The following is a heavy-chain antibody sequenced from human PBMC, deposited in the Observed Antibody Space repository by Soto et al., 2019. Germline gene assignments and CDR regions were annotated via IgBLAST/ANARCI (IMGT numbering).Heavy chain of an antibody. CDR1: GYTFTIYA. D-gene: IGHD3-3*01. V-gene: IGHV1-3*01. J-gene: IGHJ4*02. CDR2: INAGNGNT. CDR3: ARVHDFWSGYYAPFDY. Sequence: ASVKVSCKASGYTFTIYAMHWVRQAPGQRLEWMGWINAGNGNTKYSQKFQGRVTITRDTSASTAYMELSSLRSEDTAVYYCARVHDFWSGYYAPFDYWGQGTLVTVSS.